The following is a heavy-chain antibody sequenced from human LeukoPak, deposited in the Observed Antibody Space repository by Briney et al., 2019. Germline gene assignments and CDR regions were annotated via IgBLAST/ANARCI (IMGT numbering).Heavy chain of an antibody. CDR1: GFTFSSYD. Sequence: GGSLRLSCAASGFTFSSYDMHWVRQATGKGLEWVSAIGTAGDTYYPGSVKGRFTISRENAKNSLYLQMNSLRAGDTAVYYCATGTGPPYYYGMDVWGQGTTVTVSS. J-gene: IGHJ6*02. CDR2: IGTAGDT. D-gene: IGHD1-14*01. V-gene: IGHV3-13*01. CDR3: ATGTGPPYYYGMDV.